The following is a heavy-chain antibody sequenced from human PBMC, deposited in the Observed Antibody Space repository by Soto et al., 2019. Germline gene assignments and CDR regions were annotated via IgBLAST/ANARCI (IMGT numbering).Heavy chain of an antibody. CDR3: AREGGYFDSSGSGVYHYHGVDV. D-gene: IGHD3-22*01. CDR1: GGSISTYF. J-gene: IGHJ6*02. Sequence: PSETLSLTCTVSGGSISTYFWIWIRQPAGWGLEWIGRIYTTGSTNYNPSLKSRVTMSLDTSRNQFSLKLSSVTAADTAVYYCAREGGYFDSSGSGVYHYHGVDVWGQGTTVTVSS. V-gene: IGHV4-4*07. CDR2: IYTTGST.